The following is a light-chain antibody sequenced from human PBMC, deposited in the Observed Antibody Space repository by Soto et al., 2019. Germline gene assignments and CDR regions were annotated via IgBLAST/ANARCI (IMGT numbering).Light chain of an antibody. V-gene: IGLV2-14*01. CDR2: EVS. Sequence: VLTQPASVSGSPGQSVAISCTGTSSDVGAYNYISWYQQHPGKAPKLLLSEVSNRPSGVSDRFSGSKSGNTASLTISGLQAEDEADYYCSSLTTSFTYVFGTGTKVTVL. J-gene: IGLJ1*01. CDR3: SSLTTSFTYV. CDR1: SSDVGAYNY.